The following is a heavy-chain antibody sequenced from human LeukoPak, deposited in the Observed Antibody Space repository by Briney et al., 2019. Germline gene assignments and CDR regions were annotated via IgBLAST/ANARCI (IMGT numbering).Heavy chain of an antibody. J-gene: IGHJ4*02. CDR1: GFTFNSYA. CDR2: IYGGGNI. V-gene: IGHV3-53*01. CDR3: ARGAGYNYPYYFDY. D-gene: IGHD5-24*01. Sequence: PGGSLRLSCAVSGFTFNSYAMSWVRQAPGKGLEWVSVIYGGGNIYYADSVKGRFTISRDNSKNTLYLQMNSLRAEDTAVYYCARGAGYNYPYYFDYWGQGTLVTVSS.